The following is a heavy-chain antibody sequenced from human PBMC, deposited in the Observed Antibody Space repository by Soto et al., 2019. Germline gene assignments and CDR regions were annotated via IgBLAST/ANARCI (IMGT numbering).Heavy chain of an antibody. Sequence: ASVKVSCKASGYTFTSYYMHWVRQAPGQGLEWMGIINPSGGSTSYAQKFQGRVTMTRDTSTSTVYMELSSLRSEDTAVYYCAKVFYYYDRSGYYYFDYWGQGTLVTSPQ. D-gene: IGHD3-22*01. CDR1: GYTFTSYY. CDR2: INPSGGST. J-gene: IGHJ4*02. V-gene: IGHV1-46*01. CDR3: AKVFYYYDRSGYYYFDY.